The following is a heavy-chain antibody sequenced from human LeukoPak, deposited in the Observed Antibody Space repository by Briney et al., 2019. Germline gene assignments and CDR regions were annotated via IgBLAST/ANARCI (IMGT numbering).Heavy chain of an antibody. CDR1: GFTFSSYG. CDR3: AKAPGSGWYFDY. J-gene: IGHJ4*02. Sequence: GGSLRLSCAASGFTFSSYGMHWVRQAPGKGLEWVAVISYDGSNKYYADSVKGRFTISRDNSKNTLYLQMNSPRAEDTAVYYCAKAPGSGWYFDYWGQGTLVTVSS. D-gene: IGHD6-19*01. V-gene: IGHV3-30*18. CDR2: ISYDGSNK.